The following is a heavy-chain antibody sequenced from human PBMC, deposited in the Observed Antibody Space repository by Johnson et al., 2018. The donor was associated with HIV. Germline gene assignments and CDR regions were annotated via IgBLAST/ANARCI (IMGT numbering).Heavy chain of an antibody. J-gene: IGHJ3*02. CDR2: IGTAGDT. CDR3: ARAERSSSGVDAFDI. D-gene: IGHD6-6*01. CDR1: GFTFSSYD. V-gene: IGHV3-13*01. Sequence: VQLVESGGGLVQPGGSLRLSCAASGFTFSSYDMHWVRQATGKGLEWVSAIGTAGDTYYPGSVKGRFTISRENAKNSLYLQMNSLRAEDTALYYCARAERSSSGVDAFDIWGQGTTVTVSS.